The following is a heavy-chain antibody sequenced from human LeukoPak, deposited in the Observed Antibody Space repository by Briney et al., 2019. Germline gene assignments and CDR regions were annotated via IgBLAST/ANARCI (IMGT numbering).Heavy chain of an antibody. CDR3: ASSPFWSGYYSPFDY. D-gene: IGHD3-3*01. Sequence: ASVKVSCKASGYTFTGCYMHWVRQAPGQGLEWMGWINPNSGGTNYAQKFQGRVTMTRDTSISTAYMELSRLRSDDTAVYYCASSPFWSGYYSPFDYWGQGTLVTVSS. CDR2: INPNSGGT. CDR1: GYTFTGCY. J-gene: IGHJ4*02. V-gene: IGHV1-2*02.